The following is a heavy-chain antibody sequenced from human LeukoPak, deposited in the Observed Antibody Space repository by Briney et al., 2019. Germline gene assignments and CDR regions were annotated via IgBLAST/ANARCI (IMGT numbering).Heavy chain of an antibody. V-gene: IGHV1-2*02. J-gene: IGHJ4*02. Sequence: ASVKVSCKASGYTFTSYYMHWVRQAPGQGLEWMGWINPNSGGTNYAQKFQGRVTMTRDTSISTAYMELSRLRSDDAAVYYCARARGYSYGRPFDYWGQGTLVTVSS. CDR2: INPNSGGT. CDR3: ARARGYSYGRPFDY. D-gene: IGHD5-18*01. CDR1: GYTFTSYY.